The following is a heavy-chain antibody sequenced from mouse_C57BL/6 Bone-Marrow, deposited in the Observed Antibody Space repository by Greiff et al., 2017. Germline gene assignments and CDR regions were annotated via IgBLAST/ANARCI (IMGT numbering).Heavy chain of an antibody. Sequence: EVKLMESGGGLVKPGGSLKLSCAASGFTFSSYAMSWVRQTPAKRLEWVATISAGGSYTYYPDNVKGRFTISRDNAKNNLYLQMSHLKSEDTAMYYCAREDFYSYAMDYWGQGTSVTVSS. J-gene: IGHJ4*01. CDR3: AREDFYSYAMDY. CDR2: ISAGGSYT. V-gene: IGHV5-4*01. CDR1: GFTFSSYA.